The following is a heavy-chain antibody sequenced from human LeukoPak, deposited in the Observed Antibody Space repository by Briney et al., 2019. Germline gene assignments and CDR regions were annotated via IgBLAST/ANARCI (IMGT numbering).Heavy chain of an antibody. D-gene: IGHD5-18*01. CDR2: ISSSGSTI. CDR3: ARDGYSYGINWFDP. CDR1: GFTFSDYY. Sequence: GGSLRLSCAASGFTFSDYYMSWIRQAPRKGLEWVSYISSSGSTIYYADSVKGRFTISRDNAKNSLYLQMNSLRAEDTAVYYCARDGYSYGINWFDPWGQGTLVTVSS. J-gene: IGHJ5*02. V-gene: IGHV3-11*04.